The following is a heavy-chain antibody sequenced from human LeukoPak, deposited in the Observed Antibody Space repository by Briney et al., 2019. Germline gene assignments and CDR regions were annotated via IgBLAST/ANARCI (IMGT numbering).Heavy chain of an antibody. J-gene: IGHJ3*02. CDR1: GFSFTSYA. CDR2: ISGSGGST. D-gene: IGHD1-26*01. Sequence: GGSLRLSCAASGFSFTSYAMSWVRQAPGKGLEWVSAISGSGGSTYYADSVKGRFTISRDNSKNTLYLQMNSLRAEDTAVYYCAKYCGSYWGGAFDIWGQGTMVTVSS. CDR3: AKYCGSYWGGAFDI. V-gene: IGHV3-23*01.